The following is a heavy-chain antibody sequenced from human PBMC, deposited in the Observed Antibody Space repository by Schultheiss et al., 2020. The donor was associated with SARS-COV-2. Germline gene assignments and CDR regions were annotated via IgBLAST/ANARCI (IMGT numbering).Heavy chain of an antibody. CDR2: IRSKAYGGTT. Sequence: QTLSLTCAVYGGSFSDYYWSWIRQPPGKGLEWVGFIRSKAYGGTTEYAASVKGRFTISRDDSKSIAFLQMNSLKTEDTAVYYCARVSGDFWSGYYPENWFDPWGQGTLVTVSS. D-gene: IGHD3-3*01. CDR1: GGSFSDYY. CDR3: ARVSGDFWSGYYPENWFDP. J-gene: IGHJ5*02. V-gene: IGHV3-49*03.